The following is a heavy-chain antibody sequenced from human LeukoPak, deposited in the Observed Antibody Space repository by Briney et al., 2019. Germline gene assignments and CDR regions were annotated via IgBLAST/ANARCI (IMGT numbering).Heavy chain of an antibody. Sequence: GGSLRLSCAASGFTFSSYSMNWVRQAPGKGLEWVSSISSSSSYIYYADSVKGRFTISRDNAKNSLYLQMNSLRAEDTAVYYCARYCSSTSCYSSYYYYMDVXXXGTTVTVSS. D-gene: IGHD2-2*01. V-gene: IGHV3-21*04. CDR3: ARYCSSTSCYSSYYYYMDV. CDR1: GFTFSSYS. J-gene: IGHJ6*03. CDR2: ISSSSSYI.